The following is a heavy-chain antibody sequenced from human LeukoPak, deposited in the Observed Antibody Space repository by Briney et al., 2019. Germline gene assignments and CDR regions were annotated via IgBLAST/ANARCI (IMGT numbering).Heavy chain of an antibody. J-gene: IGHJ5*02. Sequence: SETLSHTCTVSGGSIDSHYWHWIRQSPGMGLEWIGYISHSGNTRYNPSLESRVTTSVDKPKNQFSLKLMSVTAADTAVYYCARGYSNPTTSYVRWLDPWGQGTLVTVSS. D-gene: IGHD3-10*02. V-gene: IGHV4-59*11. CDR1: GGSIDSHY. CDR2: ISHSGNT. CDR3: ARGYSNPTTSYVRWLDP.